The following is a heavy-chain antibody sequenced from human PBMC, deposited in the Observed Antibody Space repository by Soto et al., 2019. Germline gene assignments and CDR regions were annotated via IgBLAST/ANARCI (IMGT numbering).Heavy chain of an antibody. CDR2: IYYSGST. CDR3: ARGLMGATTLGRGIPDY. J-gene: IGHJ4*02. V-gene: IGHV4-31*03. CDR1: GGSISSGGYY. D-gene: IGHD1-26*01. Sequence: QVQLQESGPGLVKPSQTLSLTCTVSGGSISSGGYYWSWIRQHPGKGLEWIGYIYYSGSTYYNPSLKSRVTISVDTSKNQFSLKLSSVTAADTAVYYCARGLMGATTLGRGIPDYWGQGTLVTVSS.